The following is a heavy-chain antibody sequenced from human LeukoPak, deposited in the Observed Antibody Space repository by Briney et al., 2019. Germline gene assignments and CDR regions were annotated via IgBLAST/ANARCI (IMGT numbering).Heavy chain of an antibody. Sequence: GASVRVSCKASGYTFTGYYMHWVRQAPGQGLEWMGWINPNSGGTNYAQKFQGRVTMTRDTSISTAYMELSRLRSDDTAVYYCARDRMVRGVRSGILTYWGQGTLVTVSS. J-gene: IGHJ4*02. CDR2: INPNSGGT. D-gene: IGHD3-10*01. CDR1: GYTFTGYY. V-gene: IGHV1-2*02. CDR3: ARDRMVRGVRSGILTY.